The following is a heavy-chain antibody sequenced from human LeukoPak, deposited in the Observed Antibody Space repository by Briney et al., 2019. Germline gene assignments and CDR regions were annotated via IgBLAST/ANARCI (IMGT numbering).Heavy chain of an antibody. Sequence: PSETLSLTCTVSGGSISSYYWSWLRQPPGKGLEWIGYIYYSGSTNYNPSLKSRVTISVDTSKNQFSLKLSSVTAADTAVYYCARARRLRYFSNRGHDAFDIWGQGTMVTVSS. J-gene: IGHJ3*02. D-gene: IGHD3-9*01. V-gene: IGHV4-59*01. CDR2: IYYSGST. CDR3: ARARRLRYFSNRGHDAFDI. CDR1: GGSISSYY.